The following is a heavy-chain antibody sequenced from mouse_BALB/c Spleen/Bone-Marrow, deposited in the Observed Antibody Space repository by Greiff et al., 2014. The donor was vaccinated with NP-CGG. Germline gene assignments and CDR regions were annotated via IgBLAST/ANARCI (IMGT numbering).Heavy chain of an antibody. J-gene: IGHJ1*01. CDR2: IHPNSGNT. Sequence: VQLQQSGSVLVRPGASVKLSCKASGYTFTSSWMHWAKQRPGQGLEWIGDIHPNSGNTNYNEKFRGKATLTVDTSSNTAYEDLSSLTSEDSAVYYCARSYRFWYFDVWGAGTTVTVFS. CDR3: ARSYRFWYFDV. CDR1: GYTFTSSW. V-gene: IGHV1S130*01. D-gene: IGHD2-14*01.